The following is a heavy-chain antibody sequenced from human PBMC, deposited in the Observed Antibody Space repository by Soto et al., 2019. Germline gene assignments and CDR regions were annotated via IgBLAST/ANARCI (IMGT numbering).Heavy chain of an antibody. Sequence: SETLSLTCTVSGGTISSWYWSWIRQPPGKGLEWIGYIYYSGSTNCNPSLKSRVTISVDTSKNQFSLKLSSVTAADTAVYYCARWLRPYYFDYWGQGTLVTVSS. CDR1: GGTISSWY. V-gene: IGHV4-59*01. CDR2: IYYSGST. D-gene: IGHD5-12*01. J-gene: IGHJ4*02. CDR3: ARWLRPYYFDY.